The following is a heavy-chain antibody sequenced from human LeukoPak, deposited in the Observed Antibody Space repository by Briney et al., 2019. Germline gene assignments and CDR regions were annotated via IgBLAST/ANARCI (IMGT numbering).Heavy chain of an antibody. J-gene: IGHJ5*02. CDR1: GVSISSSSYY. Sequence: SETLSLTCTVSGVSISSSSYYWGWIRQPPGKGLEWIGSIYYSGNTYYNPSRKSRVTISVATYQNQFSLKLRSVTAADTAVYYCAREAGFRGVNANYNWFDPWGQGTLVTVSS. V-gene: IGHV4-39*01. D-gene: IGHD3-10*01. CDR2: IYYSGNT. CDR3: AREAGFRGVNANYNWFDP.